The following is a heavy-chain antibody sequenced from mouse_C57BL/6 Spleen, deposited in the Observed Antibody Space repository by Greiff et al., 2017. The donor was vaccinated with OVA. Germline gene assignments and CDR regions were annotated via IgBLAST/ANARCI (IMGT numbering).Heavy chain of an antibody. CDR1: GYTFTSYW. Sequence: QVQLQQPGAELVKPGASVKLSCKASGYTFTSYWMQWVKQRPGQGLEWIGEIDPSDSYTNYNQKFKGKATLTVDTSSSTAYMQLSSLTSEDSAVYYCALITTVGAMDDWGQGTSVTVSS. CDR3: ALITTVGAMDD. J-gene: IGHJ4*01. D-gene: IGHD1-1*01. CDR2: IDPSDSYT. V-gene: IGHV1-50*01.